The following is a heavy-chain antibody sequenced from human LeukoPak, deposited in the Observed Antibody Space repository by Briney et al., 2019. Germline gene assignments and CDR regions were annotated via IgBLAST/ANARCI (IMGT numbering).Heavy chain of an antibody. CDR3: ARAPWDYYYYMDV. CDR1: GFTFSSYG. CDR2: ISGSGGST. D-gene: IGHD7-27*01. Sequence: GGSLRLSCAASGFTFSSYGMSWVRQAPGKGLEWVSAISGSGGSTYYADSVKGRFTISRDNSKNTLYLQMNSLRAEDTAVYYCARAPWDYYYYMDVWGKGTTVTVSS. V-gene: IGHV3-23*01. J-gene: IGHJ6*03.